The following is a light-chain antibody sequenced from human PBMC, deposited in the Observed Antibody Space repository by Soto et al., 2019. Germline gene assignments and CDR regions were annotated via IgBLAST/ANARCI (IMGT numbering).Light chain of an antibody. CDR1: QNVRNW. J-gene: IGKJ2*01. Sequence: DIQVTQSPSTLSASVGDKVTITCRASQNVRNWLAWYQQKPGKAPKLLIYKTSILQNAVPSRFSGSEYGTEFTLTISSLQPDDFGTDYCQQYSNYPYTFGQGTKVDIK. V-gene: IGKV1-5*03. CDR3: QQYSNYPYT. CDR2: KTS.